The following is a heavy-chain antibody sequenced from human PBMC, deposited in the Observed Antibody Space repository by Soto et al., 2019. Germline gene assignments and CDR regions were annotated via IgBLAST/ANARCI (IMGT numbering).Heavy chain of an antibody. CDR3: ARGPDYCSSTSCYAD. Sequence: SETLSLTCAVYGGSFSGYYWSWIRQPPGKGLEWIGEINHSGSTNYNPSLKSRVTISVDTSKNQFSLKLSSVTAADTAVYYCARGPDYCSSTSCYADSGQGTLVTVSS. CDR1: GGSFSGYY. D-gene: IGHD2-2*01. CDR2: INHSGST. V-gene: IGHV4-34*01. J-gene: IGHJ4*02.